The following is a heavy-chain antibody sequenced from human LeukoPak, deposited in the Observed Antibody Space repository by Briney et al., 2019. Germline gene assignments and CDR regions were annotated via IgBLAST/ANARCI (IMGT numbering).Heavy chain of an antibody. CDR2: FDPEDGET. CDR1: GYTLTELS. Sequence: GASVKVSCKVSGYTLTELSMHWVRQAPGKGLEWMGGFDPEDGETIYAQKFQGRVTMTEDTSTDTAYMELSSLRSEDTAVYYCATEGRIGDLLLWRGYNFDYWGQGTLVTVSS. D-gene: IGHD3-10*01. J-gene: IGHJ4*02. CDR3: ATEGRIGDLLLWRGYNFDY. V-gene: IGHV1-24*01.